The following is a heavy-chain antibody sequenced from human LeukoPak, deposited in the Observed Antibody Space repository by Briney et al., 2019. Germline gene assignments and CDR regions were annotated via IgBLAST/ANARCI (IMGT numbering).Heavy chain of an antibody. V-gene: IGHV3-30-3*01. J-gene: IGHJ6*02. CDR3: AKDMYDGWPRDYYGMDV. CDR2: ISYDGSNK. CDR1: GFTFSSYA. Sequence: GSLRLSCAASGFTFSSYAMHWVRQAPGKGLEWVAVISYDGSNKYYADSVKGRFTISRDNSKNTLYLQMNSLRAEDTAVYYCAKDMYDGWPRDYYGMDVWGQGTTVTVSS. D-gene: IGHD2-8*01.